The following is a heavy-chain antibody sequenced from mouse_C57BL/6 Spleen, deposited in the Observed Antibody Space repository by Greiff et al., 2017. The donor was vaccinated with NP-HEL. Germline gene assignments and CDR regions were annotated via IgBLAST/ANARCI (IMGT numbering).Heavy chain of an antibody. D-gene: IGHD1-1*01. CDR2: IYPGNSDT. J-gene: IGHJ1*03. CDR3: TRVTTVAYWYFDV. CDR1: GYTFTSYW. V-gene: IGHV1-5*01. Sequence: EVQLQQSGTVLARPGASVKMSCKTSGYTFTSYWMHWVKQRPGQGLEWIGAIYPGNSDTSYNQKFKGKGKLTAVTSASTGYKELSSLTNEDSTVYYCTRVTTVAYWYFDVWGTGTTVTVSS.